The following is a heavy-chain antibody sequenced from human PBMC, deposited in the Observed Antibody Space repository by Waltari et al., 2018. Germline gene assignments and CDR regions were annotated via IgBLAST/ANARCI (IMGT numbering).Heavy chain of an antibody. J-gene: IGHJ3*02. CDR1: GFTFSSYA. D-gene: IGHD1-26*01. Sequence: QVQLVESGGGVVQPGRSLRLSCAASGFTFSSYAMHWVRQAPGQGLEWVAVISYDGSNKYYADSVKGRFTISRDNSKNTLYLQMNSLRAEDTAVYYCARDHSLDAFDIWGQGTMVTVSS. V-gene: IGHV3-30-3*01. CDR3: ARDHSLDAFDI. CDR2: ISYDGSNK.